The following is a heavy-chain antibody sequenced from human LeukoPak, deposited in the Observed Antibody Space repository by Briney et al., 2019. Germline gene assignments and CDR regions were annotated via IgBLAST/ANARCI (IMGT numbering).Heavy chain of an antibody. J-gene: IGHJ4*02. CDR2: IYYSGST. Sequence: SETLSLTCTVSGGSVSSGSYYWSWIRQPPGKGLEWIGYIYYSGSTNYNPSLKSRVTISADTSKNQFSLRLSSVTAADTAVYYCARSDFWSGYRFDYWGQGTLVTVSS. CDR1: GGSVSSGSYY. D-gene: IGHD3-3*01. V-gene: IGHV4-61*01. CDR3: ARSDFWSGYRFDY.